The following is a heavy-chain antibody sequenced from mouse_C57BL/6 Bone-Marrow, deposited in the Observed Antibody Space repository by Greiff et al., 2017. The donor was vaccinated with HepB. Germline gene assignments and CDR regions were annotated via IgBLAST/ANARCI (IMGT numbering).Heavy chain of an antibody. J-gene: IGHJ2*01. CDR3: AREGYYEYYYFDY. CDR1: GYTFTDYY. CDR2: INPYNGGT. D-gene: IGHD2-4*01. V-gene: IGHV1-19*01. Sequence: VQLQQSGPVLVKPGASVKMSCKASGYTFTDYYMNWVKQSHGKSLEWIGVINPYNGGTSYNQKFKGKATLTVDKSSSTAYMELNSLTSEDSAVYYCAREGYYEYYYFDYWGQGTTLTVSS.